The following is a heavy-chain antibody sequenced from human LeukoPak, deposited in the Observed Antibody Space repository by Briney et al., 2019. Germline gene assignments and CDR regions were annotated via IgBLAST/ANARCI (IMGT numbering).Heavy chain of an antibody. D-gene: IGHD3-22*01. CDR3: ARGAPTYYYDSSGYYPAD. CDR1: GFTFSNYW. V-gene: IGHV3-74*03. J-gene: IGHJ4*02. Sequence: GGSLRLSCAASGFTFSNYWIHWVRQAPGKGLVWVSRIDNAGSITTYADSVKGRFTISRDNAENTLYLQMNSLRVEDTAVYYCARGAPTYYYDSSGYYPADWGQGTLVTVSS. CDR2: IDNAGSIT.